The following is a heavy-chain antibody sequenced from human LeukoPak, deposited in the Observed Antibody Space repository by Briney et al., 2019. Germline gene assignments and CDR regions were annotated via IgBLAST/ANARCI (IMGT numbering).Heavy chain of an antibody. Sequence: PGGSLRLSCAASGFTFSSYAMSWVRQAPGKGLEWVSLISWDGGSTYYADSVKGRFTISRDNSKNSLYLQMNSLRTEDTALYYCAKTIPYCSSTSCYLKHYYYYYGMDVWGQGTTVTVSS. CDR1: GFTFSSYA. CDR3: AKTIPYCSSTSCYLKHYYYYYGMDV. J-gene: IGHJ6*02. D-gene: IGHD2-2*01. V-gene: IGHV3-43*02. CDR2: ISWDGGST.